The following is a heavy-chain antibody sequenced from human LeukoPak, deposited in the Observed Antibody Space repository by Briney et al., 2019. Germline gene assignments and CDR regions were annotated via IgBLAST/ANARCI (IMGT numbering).Heavy chain of an antibody. D-gene: IGHD3-22*01. CDR2: ISSSGSTI. CDR1: GFTFSSYE. J-gene: IGHJ4*02. CDR3: ARDRRETMIVVAVFDY. Sequence: GGSLRLSCAASGFTFSSYEMNWVRQPPGKGLEWVSYISSSGSTIYYADSVKGGFTISRDNAKKSLYLQMNSLRAEDTAVYYCARDRRETMIVVAVFDYWGQGTLVTVSS. V-gene: IGHV3-48*03.